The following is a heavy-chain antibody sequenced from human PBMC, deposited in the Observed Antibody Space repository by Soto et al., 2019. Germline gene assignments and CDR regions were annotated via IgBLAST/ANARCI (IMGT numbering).Heavy chain of an antibody. CDR2: ISGGGANI. V-gene: IGHV3-23*01. J-gene: IGHJ3*01. CDR3: ARSNSGSYYNALDV. CDR1: GFSFSNYG. D-gene: IGHD1-26*01. Sequence: HPGGSLRLSCAASGFSFSNYGMTWVRQAPGKGLEWVSVISGGGANIYYAESVKGRFTISRDNSKSTVFLQMNSLRADDTALYYCARSNSGSYYNALDVWGQGTMVTVSS.